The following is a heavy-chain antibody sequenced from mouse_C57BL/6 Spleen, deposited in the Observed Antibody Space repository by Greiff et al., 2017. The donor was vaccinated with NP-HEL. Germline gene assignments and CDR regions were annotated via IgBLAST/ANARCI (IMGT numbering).Heavy chain of an antibody. CDR2: IYPGDGDT. J-gene: IGHJ4*01. CDR1: GYAFSSSW. V-gene: IGHV1-82*01. D-gene: IGHD2-5*01. Sequence: VQLQQSGPELVKPGASVKISCKASGYAFSSSWMNWVKQRPGKGLEWIGRIYPGDGDTNYNGKFKGKATLTADKSSSTAYVQLSSLTSEDSAVYFCASSYYSNYGYAMDYWGQGTSVTVSS. CDR3: ASSYYSNYGYAMDY.